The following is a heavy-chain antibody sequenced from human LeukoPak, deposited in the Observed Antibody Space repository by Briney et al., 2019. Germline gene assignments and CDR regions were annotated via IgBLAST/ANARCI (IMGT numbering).Heavy chain of an antibody. Sequence: GGSLRISCAASGFSVSNYWVTWVRQTPGKGLEWVANIRPDGSGVYYGDSVRGRFTISRDSAKNSVYLQMNSLRPEDTAVYHCARPHGNGWSGLEHWGQGALVMVSS. J-gene: IGHJ4*02. CDR3: ARPHGNGWSGLEH. CDR1: GFSVSNYW. CDR2: IRPDGSGV. V-gene: IGHV3-7*01. D-gene: IGHD6-19*01.